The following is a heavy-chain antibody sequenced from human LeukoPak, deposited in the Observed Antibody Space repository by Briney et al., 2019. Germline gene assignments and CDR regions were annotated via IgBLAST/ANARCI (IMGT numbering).Heavy chain of an antibody. V-gene: IGHV4-38-2*01. Sequence: SETLSLTCAVSGYSISSGYYWGWIRQPPGKGLEWIGSIHHSGSTYHNPSLKSRVTISVDTSKNQFSLKLSSVSAADTAVYYCARQRTGPFDIWGQGTMVTVSS. CDR2: IHHSGST. CDR1: GYSISSGYY. CDR3: ARQRTGPFDI. J-gene: IGHJ3*02. D-gene: IGHD1-14*01.